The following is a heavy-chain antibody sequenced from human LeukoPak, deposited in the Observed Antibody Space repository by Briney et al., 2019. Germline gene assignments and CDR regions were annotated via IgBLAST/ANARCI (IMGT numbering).Heavy chain of an antibody. D-gene: IGHD3-10*01. CDR1: GFTFSSYG. J-gene: IGHJ4*02. V-gene: IGHV3-33*01. CDR2: IWYDGSNK. Sequence: PGGSLRLSCAASGFTFSSYGMPWVRQAPGKGLEWVAVIWYDGSNKYYADSVKGRFTISRDNSKNTLYLQMNSLRAEDTAVYYCARADYGSGSYPDYWGQGTLVTVSS. CDR3: ARADYGSGSYPDY.